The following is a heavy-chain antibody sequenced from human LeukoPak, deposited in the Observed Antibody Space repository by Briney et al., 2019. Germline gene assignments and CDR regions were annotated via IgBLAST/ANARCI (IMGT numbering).Heavy chain of an antibody. CDR1: GFIFTYYF. CDR3: AKPDYGDTYFDY. J-gene: IGHJ4*02. Sequence: GGSLRLSCAASGFIFTYYFMSWVRQAPGKGLEWVASIKHDGSEKYYVDSVRGRFTISRDNTMNSLYLQMSSLRAEDTAVYYCAKPDYGDTYFDYWGQGTLVTVSS. V-gene: IGHV3-7*01. D-gene: IGHD4-17*01. CDR2: IKHDGSEK.